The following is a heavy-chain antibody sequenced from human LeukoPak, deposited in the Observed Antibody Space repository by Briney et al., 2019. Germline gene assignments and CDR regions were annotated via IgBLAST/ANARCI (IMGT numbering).Heavy chain of an antibody. CDR1: GGSISSGSYY. J-gene: IGHJ6*03. CDR2: IYTSGST. V-gene: IGHV4-61*02. Sequence: PSETLSLTCTVSGGSISSGSYYWSWIRQPAGKGLEWIGRIYTSGSTNYNPSLKSRVTISVDTSKNQFSLKLSSVTAADTAVYYCARGSIFAYYMDVWGKGTTVTVSS. CDR3: ARGSIFAYYMDV. D-gene: IGHD3-3*01.